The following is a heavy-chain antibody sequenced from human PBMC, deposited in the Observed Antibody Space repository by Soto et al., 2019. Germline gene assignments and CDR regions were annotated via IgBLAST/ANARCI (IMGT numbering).Heavy chain of an antibody. Sequence: GGSLRLSCAASGFTFSDYYMSWIRQAPGKGLEWVSYISSSGSTIYYADSVKGRFTISRDNAKNSLYLQMNSLRAEDTAVYYCARDSNYDFWSGYMVDGLNYYYMDVWGKGTTVTVSS. D-gene: IGHD3-3*01. CDR3: ARDSNYDFWSGYMVDGLNYYYMDV. V-gene: IGHV3-11*01. J-gene: IGHJ6*03. CDR1: GFTFSDYY. CDR2: ISSSGSTI.